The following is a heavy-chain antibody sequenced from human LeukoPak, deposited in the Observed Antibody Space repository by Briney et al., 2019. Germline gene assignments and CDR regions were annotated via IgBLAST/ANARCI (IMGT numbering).Heavy chain of an antibody. V-gene: IGHV5-51*01. CDR3: ARQTRDGSGSRGYFFDF. D-gene: IGHD3-10*01. CDR2: IYPGDSDT. CDR1: GSLFTHNW. Sequence: GESLQISCKGSGSLFTHNWLGWVRQMPGKGLEWMGIIYPGDSDTRYSPSFEGQVTISVDKSSSTAYLQWSSLKASDTAMYYCARQTRDGSGSRGYFFDFWGQGTLVTVSS. J-gene: IGHJ4*02.